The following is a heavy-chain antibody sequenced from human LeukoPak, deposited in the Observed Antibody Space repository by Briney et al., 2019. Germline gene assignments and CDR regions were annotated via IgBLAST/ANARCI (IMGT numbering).Heavy chain of an antibody. CDR2: INPNSGGT. CDR1: GYTFTSYD. CDR3: ASSGKSSSWYSSQYYFDY. V-gene: IGHV1-2*02. J-gene: IGHJ4*02. D-gene: IGHD6-13*01. Sequence: ASVKVSCKASGYTFTSYDINWVRQATGQGLEWMGWINPNSGGTNYAQKFQGRVTMTRDTSISTAYMELSRLRSDDTAVYYCASSGKSSSWYSSQYYFDYWGQGTLVTVSS.